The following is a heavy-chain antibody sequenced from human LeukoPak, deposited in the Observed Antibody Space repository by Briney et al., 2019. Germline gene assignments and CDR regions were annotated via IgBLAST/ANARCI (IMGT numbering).Heavy chain of an antibody. CDR1: GYTFTSYG. V-gene: IGHV1-18*01. Sequence: ASVKVSCKASGYTFTSYGISWVRQAPGQGLEWMGWIGAYNGNTNYAKKLQGRVTMTTVPSTSTAYMELRSLRSYDTAVYYCARHRSRMVRGGDWFDPWGQGTLVTVSS. J-gene: IGHJ5*02. D-gene: IGHD3-10*01. CDR3: ARHRSRMVRGGDWFDP. CDR2: IGAYNGNT.